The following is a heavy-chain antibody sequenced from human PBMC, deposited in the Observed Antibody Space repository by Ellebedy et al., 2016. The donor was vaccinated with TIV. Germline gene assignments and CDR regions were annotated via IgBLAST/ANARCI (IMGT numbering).Heavy chain of an antibody. CDR1: GFTFSSFA. CDR2: ITNGGGGT. D-gene: IGHD2-2*01. Sequence: GESLKISCAASGFTFSSFAMTWVRQAPGKGLEWVSPITNGGGGTYYVDSVKGRFTISRDNSKNTFFLQMNTLRGDDTAVYYFVRHSTSFRYFDHWGQGTLVTVSS. V-gene: IGHV3-23*01. J-gene: IGHJ4*02. CDR3: VRHSTSFRYFDH.